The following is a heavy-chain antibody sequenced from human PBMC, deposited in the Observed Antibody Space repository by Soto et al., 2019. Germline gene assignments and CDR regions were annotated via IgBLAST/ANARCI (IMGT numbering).Heavy chain of an antibody. CDR2: ISYGDSGST. CDR1: SGSISSSSYY. V-gene: IGHV4-39*01. J-gene: IGHJ4*02. D-gene: IGHD6-13*01. Sequence: QLQLQESGPGLVKPSETLSLTCTVSSGSISSSSYYWGWIRQPPGKGLQWIGSISYGDSGSTYYNPSLKSRVTVSVDTSKNQFSLKLSSVSAADTAVYYCASSSNWHIIDYWGQGTLITVSS. CDR3: ASSSNWHIIDY.